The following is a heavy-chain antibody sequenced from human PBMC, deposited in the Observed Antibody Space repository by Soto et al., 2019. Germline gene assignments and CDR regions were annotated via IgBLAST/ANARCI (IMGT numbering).Heavy chain of an antibody. CDR3: ARDRDGYNYYFDY. Sequence: ETLSLTCTVSGGSISSYYWSWIRQPPGKGLEWIGYIYYSGSTNYNPSLKSRVTISVDTSKNQFSLKLSSVTAADTAVYYCARDRDGYNYYFDYWGQGTLVTSPQ. D-gene: IGHD5-12*01. V-gene: IGHV4-59*01. CDR1: GGSISSYY. CDR2: IYYSGST. J-gene: IGHJ4*02.